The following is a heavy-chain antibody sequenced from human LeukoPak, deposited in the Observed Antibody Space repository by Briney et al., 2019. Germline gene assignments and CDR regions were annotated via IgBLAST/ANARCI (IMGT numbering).Heavy chain of an antibody. V-gene: IGHV1-18*01. J-gene: IGHJ5*02. Sequence: ASVKVSCKASGYTFTSYGISWARQAPGQGLEWMGWISAYNGNTNYAQKLQGRVTMTTDTSTSTAYMELSSLRSEDTAVYYCARGGLWFGESGFDPWGQGTLVTVSS. CDR2: ISAYNGNT. CDR3: ARGGLWFGESGFDP. CDR1: GYTFTSYG. D-gene: IGHD3-10*01.